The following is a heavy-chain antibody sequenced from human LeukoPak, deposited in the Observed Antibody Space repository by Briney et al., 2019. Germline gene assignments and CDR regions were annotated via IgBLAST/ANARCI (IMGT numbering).Heavy chain of an antibody. J-gene: IGHJ4*02. Sequence: PGGSLRLSCAASGFTFSSHGMHWVRQAPGKGLQWVAFIKFDGLVTYYADSVKGRFTISRDKSKNTLFLQMKSLRADDTAVYYCAKDRTQWTLDYWGQGTLVTVSS. CDR2: IKFDGLVT. D-gene: IGHD3/OR15-3a*01. CDR3: AKDRTQWTLDY. V-gene: IGHV3-30*02. CDR1: GFTFSSHG.